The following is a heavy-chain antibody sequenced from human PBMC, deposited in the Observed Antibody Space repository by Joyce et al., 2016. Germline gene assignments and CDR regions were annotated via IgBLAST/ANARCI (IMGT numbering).Heavy chain of an antibody. CDR3: ARSSYTNGIFDY. J-gene: IGHJ4*02. V-gene: IGHV3-21*01. D-gene: IGHD2-8*01. CDR2: LSSSSSYI. Sequence: EVQLVESGGGLVKPGGSVRLSCAASGFAFRSYSMSWVRQGAGKGLEWVSSLSSSSSYIKYTDSVKGRFTISRDNAKNSLYLQMNSLRVEDTAVYYCARSSYTNGIFDYWGQGTLVTVSS. CDR1: GFAFRSYS.